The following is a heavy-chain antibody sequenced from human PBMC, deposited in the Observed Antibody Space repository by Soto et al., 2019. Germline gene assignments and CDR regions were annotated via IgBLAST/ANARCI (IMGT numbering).Heavy chain of an antibody. D-gene: IGHD2-15*01. V-gene: IGHV1-58*01. J-gene: IGHJ4*02. CDR2: IVLGSGNT. CDR3: ATRLGNIGWYWLDS. CDR1: GFTFTASA. Sequence: ASVKVSCKASGFTFTASAVQWVRQARGQGLEWIGRIVLGSGNTNYAHKFQDRVTITRDKSTSTAYLELSSLRSEDTAMYYCATRLGNIGWYWLDSWGQGTQVTVSS.